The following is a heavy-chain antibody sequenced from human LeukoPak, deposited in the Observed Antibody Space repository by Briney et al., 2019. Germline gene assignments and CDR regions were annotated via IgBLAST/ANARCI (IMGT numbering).Heavy chain of an antibody. CDR2: IIPIFGTT. J-gene: IGHJ6*03. V-gene: IGHV1-69*13. Sequence: SVKVSCKASGCTFTSYAISWVRQAPGQGLEWMGGIIPIFGTTNYAQKFQGRVTITADESTSTAYMELSSLRSEDTAVYYCARVAARSYYYYYMDVWGKGTTVTVSS. CDR1: GCTFTSYA. CDR3: ARVAARSYYYYYMDV. D-gene: IGHD6-6*01.